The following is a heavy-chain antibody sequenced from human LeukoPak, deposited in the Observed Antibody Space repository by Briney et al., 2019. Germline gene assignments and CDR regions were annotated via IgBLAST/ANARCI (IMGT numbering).Heavy chain of an antibody. CDR1: GGSFSGYY. CDR2: INHSGST. Sequence: PSETLSLTCAVYGGSFSGYYWSCIRQPPGKGLEWIGEINHSGSTNYNPSLKSRGTISVDTSKNQFSLKLSSVTAADTAVYYCARGVTGYYYYYYMDVWGKGTTVTVSS. D-gene: IGHD3-16*01. CDR3: ARGVTGYYYYYYMDV. V-gene: IGHV4-34*01. J-gene: IGHJ6*03.